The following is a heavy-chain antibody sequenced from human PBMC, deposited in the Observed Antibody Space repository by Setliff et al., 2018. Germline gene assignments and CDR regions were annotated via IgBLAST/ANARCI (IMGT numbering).Heavy chain of an antibody. D-gene: IGHD3-3*01. V-gene: IGHV3-23*01. CDR1: GFPFSLYS. J-gene: IGHJ4*02. Sequence: GESLRLSCAASGFPFSLYSMSWVRQAPGKGLEWVALISATGGATYYADSVKGRFTIFRDNSKNSPYLQMNDLRAEDTAVYYCAKDLASWSPDRWGLGTLVTVSS. CDR2: ISATGGAT. CDR3: AKDLASWSPDR.